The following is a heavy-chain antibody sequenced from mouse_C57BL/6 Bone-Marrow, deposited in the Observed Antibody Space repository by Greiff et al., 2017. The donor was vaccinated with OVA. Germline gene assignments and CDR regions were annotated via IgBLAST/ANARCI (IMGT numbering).Heavy chain of an antibody. Sequence: VQRVESGPGLVQPSQSLSITCTVSGFSLTSYGVHWVRQSPGKGLEWLGVIWRGGSTDYNAAFISRLSISKDNSKSQVFFKMNSLQADDTAIYYCARRGPYYYAMDYWGQGTSVTVSS. CDR1: GFSLTSYG. CDR2: IWRGGST. J-gene: IGHJ4*01. CDR3: ARRGPYYYAMDY. V-gene: IGHV2-2*01.